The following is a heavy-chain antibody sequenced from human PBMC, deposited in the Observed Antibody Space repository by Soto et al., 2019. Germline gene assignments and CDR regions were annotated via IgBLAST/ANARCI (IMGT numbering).Heavy chain of an antibody. CDR3: ARDRSGYDPRNWFDP. V-gene: IGHV1-18*01. J-gene: IGHJ5*02. CDR2: ISAYNGNT. CDR1: GYTFTSYG. Sequence: ASVKVSCKASGYTFTSYGISWVRHAPGQGLEWMGWISAYNGNTNYAQKLQGRVTMTTDTSTSTAYMELRSLRSDDTAVYYCARDRSGYDPRNWFDPWGREPWSPSPQ. D-gene: IGHD5-12*01.